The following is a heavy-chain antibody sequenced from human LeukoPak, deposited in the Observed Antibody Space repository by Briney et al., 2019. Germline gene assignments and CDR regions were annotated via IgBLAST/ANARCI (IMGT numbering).Heavy chain of an antibody. CDR1: GFTFSSYA. CDR3: ARDPGVGGYFDY. V-gene: IGHV3-30-3*01. D-gene: IGHD2-15*01. CDR2: ISYDGSNK. J-gene: IGHJ4*02. Sequence: GRSLRLSCAASGFTFSSYAMHWVRQAPGKGLEWVAVISYDGSNKYYADSVKGRFTISRDNSKNTLYLQMNSLRAEDTAVYYCARDPGVGGYFDYWGQGTLVTVSS.